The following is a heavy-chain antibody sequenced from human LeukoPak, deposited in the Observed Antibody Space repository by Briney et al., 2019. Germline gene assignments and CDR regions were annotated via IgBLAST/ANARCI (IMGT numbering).Heavy chain of an antibody. Sequence: GGSLRLSCAASGFTFSSYDISWVRQAPGKGLEWVSYISSSGSTIYYADSVKGRFTISRDNAKNSLYLQMNSLRAEDTAVYYCAELGITMIGGVWGKGTTVTISS. CDR2: ISSSGSTI. CDR3: AELGITMIGGV. J-gene: IGHJ6*04. V-gene: IGHV3-48*03. CDR1: GFTFSSYD. D-gene: IGHD3-10*02.